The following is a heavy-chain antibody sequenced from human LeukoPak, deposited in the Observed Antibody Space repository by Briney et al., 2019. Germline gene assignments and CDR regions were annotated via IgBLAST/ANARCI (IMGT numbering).Heavy chain of an antibody. Sequence: SETLSLTCTVSGGSISSYYWSWIRQPPGKGLEWIGYIYYSGSTNYNPSLKSRVTISVDTSKNQFSLKLSSVTAADTAVYYCAKERAFDIWGQGTMVTVSS. V-gene: IGHV4-59*01. CDR1: GGSISSYY. J-gene: IGHJ3*02. CDR3: AKERAFDI. CDR2: IYYSGST.